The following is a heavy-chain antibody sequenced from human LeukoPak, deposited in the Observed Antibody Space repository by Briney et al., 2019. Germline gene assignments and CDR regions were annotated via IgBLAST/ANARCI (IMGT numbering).Heavy chain of an antibody. CDR1: GFTFSSYS. Sequence: PGGSLRLSCAASGFTFSSYSMNWVRQAPGKGLEWVSSISSSSSYIYYADSAKGRFTISRDNAKNSLYLQMNSLRAEDTAVYYCARDGPYGDSDDYWGQGTLVTVSS. J-gene: IGHJ4*02. CDR3: ARDGPYGDSDDY. V-gene: IGHV3-21*01. D-gene: IGHD4-17*01. CDR2: ISSSSSYI.